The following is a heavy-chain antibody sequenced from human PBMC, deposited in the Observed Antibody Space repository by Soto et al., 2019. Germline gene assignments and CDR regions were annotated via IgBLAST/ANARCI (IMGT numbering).Heavy chain of an antibody. CDR1: GFTFSSYA. V-gene: IGHV3-23*01. CDR3: AKRNPVLNFYY. Sequence: GGSLTLSCAASGFTFSSYAMSWVRQAPGKGLEWVSAISGSGGSTYYADSVKSRLTISRDNTKNTLDLQRNSPRAEDAAVYYCAKRNPVLNFYYWGKVTLVTVSS. J-gene: IGHJ4*02. D-gene: IGHD4-4*01. CDR2: ISGSGGST.